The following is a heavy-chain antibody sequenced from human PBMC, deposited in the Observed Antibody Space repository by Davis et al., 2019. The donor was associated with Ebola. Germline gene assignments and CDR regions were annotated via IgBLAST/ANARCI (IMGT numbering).Heavy chain of an antibody. CDR3: AKKATEEGYDFWSGYYNGGGIYYYYYMDV. J-gene: IGHJ6*03. CDR1: GFIFSTYS. D-gene: IGHD3-3*01. CDR2: ISSSSGTI. V-gene: IGHV3-48*02. Sequence: PGGSLRLSCAASGFIFSTYSMNWVRQAPGKGLEWVSYISSSSGTIYYADSVKGRFTISRDNAKNSLYLQMNSLRDDDTAVYYCAKKATEEGYDFWSGYYNGGGIYYYYYMDVWGKGTTVTVSS.